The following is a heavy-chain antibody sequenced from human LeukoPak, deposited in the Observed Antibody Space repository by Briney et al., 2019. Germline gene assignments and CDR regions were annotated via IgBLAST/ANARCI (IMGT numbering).Heavy chain of an antibody. CDR2: IYHSGST. CDR1: GYSISSGYY. D-gene: IGHD3-22*01. V-gene: IGHV4-38-2*02. Sequence: SETLSLTCTVSGYSISSGYYWGWIRQPPGKGLEWIGSIYHSGSTYYNPSLKSRVTISVDTSKSQFSLKLSSVTAADTAVYYCARDFDSSGYYRYNWFDPWGQGTLVTVSP. CDR3: ARDFDSSGYYRYNWFDP. J-gene: IGHJ5*02.